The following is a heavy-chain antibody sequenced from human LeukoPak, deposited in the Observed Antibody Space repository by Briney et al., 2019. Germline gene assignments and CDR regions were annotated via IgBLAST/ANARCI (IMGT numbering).Heavy chain of an antibody. CDR2: ISAYNGNK. Sequence: ASVKVSCKASGYTFTSYGISWVRQAPGQGLEWMGWISAYNGNKNYAQKLKGSVTMTTDTSTSTGYMELRSLRSDDTAVYYCARDGWPVSAPTDYWGQGTLVTVSS. CDR1: GYTFTSYG. D-gene: IGHD5-24*01. J-gene: IGHJ4*02. V-gene: IGHV1-18*01. CDR3: ARDGWPVSAPTDY.